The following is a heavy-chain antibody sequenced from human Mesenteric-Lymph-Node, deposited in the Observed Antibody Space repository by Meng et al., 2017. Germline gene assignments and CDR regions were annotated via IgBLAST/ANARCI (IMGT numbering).Heavy chain of an antibody. D-gene: IGHD3-22*01. CDR2: ITKNGDTI. V-gene: IGHV3-48*03. CDR3: ARSAYYGTTGYYYRD. J-gene: IGHJ4*02. CDR1: GFSISNFE. Sequence: GESLKISCAASGFSISNFEMNWVRQAPGKGLEWISYITKNGDTIYYADSVKGRFTVSRDNAKNSLYLQMNSLRVEDTAVYYCARSAYYGTTGYYYRDWGQGTLVTVSS.